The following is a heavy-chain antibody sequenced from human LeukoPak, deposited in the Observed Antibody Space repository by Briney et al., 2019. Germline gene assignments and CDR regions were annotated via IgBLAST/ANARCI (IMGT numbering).Heavy chain of an antibody. CDR1: GYIFSAYN. V-gene: IGHV3-21*01. CDR3: ARGVDYLPFDH. CDR2: ISGSSFNYI. D-gene: IGHD2/OR15-2a*01. J-gene: IGHJ5*02. Sequence: GGSLRLSCAASGYIFSAYNMVWVRQAPGKGLEWVARISGSSFNYINYADSVKGRFTVSRDNARNSLYLQMNSLRVEDTGVYYCARGVDYLPFDHWGQGNLVTVSS.